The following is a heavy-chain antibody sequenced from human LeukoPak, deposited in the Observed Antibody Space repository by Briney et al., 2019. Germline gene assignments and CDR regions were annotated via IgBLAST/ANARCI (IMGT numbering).Heavy chain of an antibody. D-gene: IGHD6-6*01. CDR2: ISSSSSSTI. J-gene: IGHJ4*02. Sequence: HAGGSLRLSCAASGFTFSSYSMNWVRQAPGKGLEWVSYISSSSSSTIYYADSVKGRFTISRDNAKNSLYLQMNSLRAEDTAVYYCARSGGAARPHWGQGTLVTVSS. V-gene: IGHV3-48*01. CDR3: ARSGGAARPH. CDR1: GFTFSSYS.